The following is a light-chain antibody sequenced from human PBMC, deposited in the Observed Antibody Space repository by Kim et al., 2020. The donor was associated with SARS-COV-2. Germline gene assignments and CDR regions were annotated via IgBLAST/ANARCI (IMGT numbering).Light chain of an antibody. Sequence: EIVMTQSPAALSVSPGERATLSCRASQSFGSNIAWYQQRPGQAPRLLIHSTYTRATDVPARFSGSGSGTEFTLTISSLQSEDFAVYYCQQYHEWPLTFGGGTKVEL. CDR1: QSFGSN. V-gene: IGKV3-15*01. CDR2: STY. CDR3: QQYHEWPLT. J-gene: IGKJ4*01.